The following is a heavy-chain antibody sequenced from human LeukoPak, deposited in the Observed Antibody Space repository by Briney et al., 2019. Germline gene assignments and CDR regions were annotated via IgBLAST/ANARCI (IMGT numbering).Heavy chain of an antibody. Sequence: PGGSLRLSCAASGFTFSDYYMSWIRQAPGKGLEWVSYISSSYTNYADSVKGRFTISRDNAKNSLYLQMNSLRAEDTAVYYCASMTTVTKYFQHWGQGTLVTVSS. CDR2: ISSSYT. V-gene: IGHV3-11*06. J-gene: IGHJ1*01. CDR1: GFTFSDYY. CDR3: ASMTTVTKYFQH. D-gene: IGHD4-17*01.